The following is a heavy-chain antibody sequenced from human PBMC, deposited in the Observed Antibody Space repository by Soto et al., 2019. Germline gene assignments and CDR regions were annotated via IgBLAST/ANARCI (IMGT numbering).Heavy chain of an antibody. CDR2: ISGSGGST. V-gene: IGHV3-23*01. J-gene: IGHJ5*02. CDR3: AKEMQLRLYNWFDP. CDR1: GFTFSSYA. D-gene: IGHD6-6*01. Sequence: LRLSCAASGFTFSSYAMIWVRQAPGKGLEWVSAISGSGGSTYYADSVKGRFTISRDNSKNTLYLQMNSLRAEDTAVYYCAKEMQLRLYNWFDPWGQGTLVTVSS.